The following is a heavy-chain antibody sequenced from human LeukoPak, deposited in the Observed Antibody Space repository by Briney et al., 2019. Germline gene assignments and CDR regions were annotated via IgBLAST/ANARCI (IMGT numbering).Heavy chain of an antibody. CDR1: GFTFSSYS. D-gene: IGHD4-23*01. CDR2: ISSSSSYI. CDR3: ARTSGYDYGGNSLSWYFDL. V-gene: IGHV3-21*01. Sequence: GGSLRLSCAAFGFTFSSYSMNWVRQAPGKGLEWVSSISSSSSYIYYADSVKGRFTISRDNAKNSLYLQMNSLRAEDTAVYYCARTSGYDYGGNSLSWYFDLWGRGTLVTVSS. J-gene: IGHJ2*01.